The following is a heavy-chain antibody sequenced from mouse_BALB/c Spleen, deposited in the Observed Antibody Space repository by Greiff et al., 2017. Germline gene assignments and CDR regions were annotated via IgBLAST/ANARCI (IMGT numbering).Heavy chain of an antibody. CDR1: GYTFTSYW. D-gene: IGHD1-1*01. J-gene: IGHJ1*01. CDR2: IFPGTGTT. Sequence: VKLMESGAELVKPGASVKLSCKTSGYTFTSYWIQWVKQRPGQGLGWIGEIFPGTGTTYYNEKFKGKATLTIDTSSSTAYMQLSSLTSEDSAVYFCARRYYGSSPYWYFDVWGAGTTVTVSS. V-gene: IGHV1S132*01. CDR3: ARRYYGSSPYWYFDV.